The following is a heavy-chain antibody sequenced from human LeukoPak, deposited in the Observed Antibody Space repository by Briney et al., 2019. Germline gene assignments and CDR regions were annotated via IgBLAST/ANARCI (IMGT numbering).Heavy chain of an antibody. V-gene: IGHV1-8*01. D-gene: IGHD3-10*01. Sequence: ASVKVSCKASGYTFTSYDINWVRQATGQGLEWMGWMNPNSGNTGYAQKFQGRVTMTRNTSISTAYMELSSPRSEDTAVYYCARGRITMVRGVIITTAYYYYYGMDVWGQGTTVTVSS. J-gene: IGHJ6*02. CDR2: MNPNSGNT. CDR1: GYTFTSYD. CDR3: ARGRITMVRGVIITTAYYYYYGMDV.